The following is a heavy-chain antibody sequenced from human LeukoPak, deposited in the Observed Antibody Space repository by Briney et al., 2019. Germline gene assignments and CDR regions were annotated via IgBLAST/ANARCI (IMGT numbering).Heavy chain of an antibody. Sequence: PGRSLRLSCAASGFTFSSYAMHWVRQAPGKGLEGVAVISYDGSNKYYADYVKGRFTISRDNSKHTLYLQMNSLRAEDTAVYYCATHPSHYYHILPGYYGLFDYWGQGTLVTVSS. V-gene: IGHV3-30*04. CDR3: ATHPSHYYHILPGYYGLFDY. CDR2: ISYDGSNK. CDR1: GFTFSSYA. D-gene: IGHD3-9*01. J-gene: IGHJ4*02.